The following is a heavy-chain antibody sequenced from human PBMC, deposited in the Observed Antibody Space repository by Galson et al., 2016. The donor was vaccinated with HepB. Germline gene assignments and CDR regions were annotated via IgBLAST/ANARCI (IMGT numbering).Heavy chain of an antibody. CDR1: GFTLTTCA. D-gene: IGHD6-13*01. CDR3: AQGRWSYSNTWYESFGH. Sequence: SLRLSCAVSGFTLTTCAMHWVRQAPGKGLEWVAVISADGSTTYYADSVKGRFTISRETSNNTLYLQMNTLTPADTAVYYCAQGRWSYSNTWYESFGHWGQGSLVTVSS. CDR2: ISADGSTT. J-gene: IGHJ4*02. V-gene: IGHV3-30-3*02.